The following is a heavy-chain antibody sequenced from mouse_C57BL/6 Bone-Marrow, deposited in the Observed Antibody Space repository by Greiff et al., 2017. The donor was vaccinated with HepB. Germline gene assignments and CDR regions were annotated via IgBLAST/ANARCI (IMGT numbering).Heavy chain of an antibody. V-gene: IGHV1-54*01. CDR2: INPGSGGP. CDR3: ARSITHYFDY. J-gene: IGHJ2*01. D-gene: IGHD1-1*01. Sequence: VQLQQSGAELVRPGTSVKVSCKASGYAFTTYLIEWVKQRPGQGLEGIGVINPGSGGPNYNEKFKGKATLTADKSSSTAYMQLSSLTSEDSVVYFCARSITHYFDYWGQGTTLTVSS. CDR1: GYAFTTYL.